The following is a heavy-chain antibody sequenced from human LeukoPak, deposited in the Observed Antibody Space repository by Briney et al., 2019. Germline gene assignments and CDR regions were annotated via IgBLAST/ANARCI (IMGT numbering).Heavy chain of an antibody. V-gene: IGHV1-24*01. CDR3: ATHLGATLFDY. CDR2: FDPEHGEP. Sequence: GASVKVSCKVSGYTLIELSIHWVRQAPGKGLEWMGNFDPEHGEPIYAQRFQGRVTMTEDTSTDTAYMELSSLRSEDTAVYYCATHLGATLFDYWGQGTLVTVSS. CDR1: GYTLIELS. J-gene: IGHJ4*02. D-gene: IGHD1-26*01.